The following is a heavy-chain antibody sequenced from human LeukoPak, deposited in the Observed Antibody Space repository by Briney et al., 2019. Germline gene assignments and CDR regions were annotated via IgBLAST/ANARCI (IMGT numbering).Heavy chain of an antibody. D-gene: IGHD3-10*01. Sequence: PSETLSLTCAVYGGSFSGYYWSWIRQPPGKGLEWIGEINHSGSTNYNPSLKSRVTISVDTSKNQFSLKLSSVTAADTAVYYCVRDRTMVRGVIRTGIDYWGQGTLVTVSS. J-gene: IGHJ4*02. CDR3: VRDRTMVRGVIRTGIDY. CDR1: GGSFSGYY. V-gene: IGHV4-34*01. CDR2: INHSGST.